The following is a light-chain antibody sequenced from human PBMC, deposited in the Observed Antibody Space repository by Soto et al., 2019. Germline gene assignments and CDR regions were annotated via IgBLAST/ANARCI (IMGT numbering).Light chain of an antibody. CDR3: SSYTSRGTYV. V-gene: IGLV2-14*01. CDR1: SSDVGGYNY. J-gene: IGLJ1*01. CDR2: EVS. Sequence: QSVLTQPASVSGSPGQSITISCTGTSSDVGGYNYVSWYQQYPGKAPKLIIFEVSYRPSGISNRFSGSKSGNTASLTISGLQAEDEADYYCSSYTSRGTYVFGTGTKATVL.